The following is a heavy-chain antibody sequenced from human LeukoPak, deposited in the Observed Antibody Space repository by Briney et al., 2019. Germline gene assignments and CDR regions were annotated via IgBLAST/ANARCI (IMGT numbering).Heavy chain of an antibody. CDR2: ISAYNAYT. J-gene: IGHJ6*03. Sequence: ASVKVSCKASGYTFTSYGITWVRQAPGQGLEWMGWISAYNAYTYYAQKLQGRVTMTTDTSTSTAYMELRSLRSDDTAVYYCAREGYGDGSGSYYYYYMDVWGKGTTVTISS. D-gene: IGHD3-10*01. CDR3: AREGYGDGSGSYYYYYMDV. V-gene: IGHV1-18*01. CDR1: GYTFTSYG.